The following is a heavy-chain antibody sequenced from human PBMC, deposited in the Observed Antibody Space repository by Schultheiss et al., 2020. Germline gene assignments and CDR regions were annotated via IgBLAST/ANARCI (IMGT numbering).Heavy chain of an antibody. D-gene: IGHD3-22*01. CDR3: AKDLHSDSSGLQFDY. CDR1: GFTFSSYA. J-gene: IGHJ4*02. Sequence: GSLRLSCAASGFTFSSYAMSWVRQAPGKGLEWVSAISGSGGSTYYADSVKGRFTISRDNSKNTLYLQMNSLRAEDTAVYYCAKDLHSDSSGLQFDYWGQGTLVTVSS. CDR2: ISGSGGST. V-gene: IGHV3-23*01.